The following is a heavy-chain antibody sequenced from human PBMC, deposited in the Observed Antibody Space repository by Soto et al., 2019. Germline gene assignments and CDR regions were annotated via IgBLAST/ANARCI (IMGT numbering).Heavy chain of an antibody. CDR3: TTDRFYSPVDH. J-gene: IGHJ4*02. CDR1: GFTFSSYW. D-gene: IGHD4-4*01. CDR2: IKQDGSEK. V-gene: IGHV3-7*03. Sequence: GGSLRLSCAASGFTFSSYWMSWVRQAPGKGLEWVANIKQDGSEKYYVDSVKGRFTISRDNAKNTLYLQMNSLKTEDTAVYYCTTDRFYSPVDHWGQGTLVTVSS.